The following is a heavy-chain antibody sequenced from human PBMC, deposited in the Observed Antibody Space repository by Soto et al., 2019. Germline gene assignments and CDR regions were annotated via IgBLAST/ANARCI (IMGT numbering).Heavy chain of an antibody. CDR1: GYTFYSHS. J-gene: IGHJ6*02. Sequence: QAQLVQSGAEVKKPGASVKVSCKASGYTFYSHSISWVRQAPGQGLEWMGRINGDYGNTQYAQKFRGRVTMTTHTTXTTVYMELTNLRSDDTAVYYCARCIQGDYYYGMDVWGQGTTVTVSS. D-gene: IGHD5-18*01. CDR2: INGDYGNT. CDR3: ARCIQGDYYYGMDV. V-gene: IGHV1-18*01.